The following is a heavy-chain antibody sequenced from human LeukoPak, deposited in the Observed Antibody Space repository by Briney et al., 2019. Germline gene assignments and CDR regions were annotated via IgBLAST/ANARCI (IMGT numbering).Heavy chain of an antibody. Sequence: GGSLRLSCAASGFTFSNYWMSWVRQAPGKGLEWVANVKEDGSEKYYVDSVKGRFTISRDNAKNSLYLQMNSLRAEDTAVYYCARDPRCNIWPEYFQRWGQGTLVTVSS. J-gene: IGHJ1*01. CDR1: GFTFSNYW. CDR3: ARDPRCNIWPEYFQR. CDR2: VKEDGSEK. V-gene: IGHV3-7*01.